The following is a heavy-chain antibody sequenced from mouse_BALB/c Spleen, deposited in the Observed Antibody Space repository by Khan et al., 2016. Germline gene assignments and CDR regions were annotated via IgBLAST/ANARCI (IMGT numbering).Heavy chain of an antibody. V-gene: IGHV1-5*01. Sequence: VQLQQSGTVLARPGASVKMSCKASGYTFSSYWMHWVEQRPGQGLEWIGVIYPGNSDATYNQKFKGKAELTAVTSTSTAYMELSSLTNEDSAVYYCTRVDTTGYAWFAYWGQGTLVTVSA. D-gene: IGHD3-2*01. CDR1: GYTFSSYW. CDR3: TRVDTTGYAWFAY. CDR2: IYPGNSDA. J-gene: IGHJ3*01.